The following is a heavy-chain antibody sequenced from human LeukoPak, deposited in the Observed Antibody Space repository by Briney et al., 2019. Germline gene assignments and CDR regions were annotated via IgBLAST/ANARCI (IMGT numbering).Heavy chain of an antibody. Sequence: GASVKVSCKASGYTFTGYYMHWVRQAPGQGLEWMGIINPSGGSTSYAQKFQGRVTMTRDTSTSTVYMELSSLRSEDTAVYYCARGTPGSSGYYYVLGNWGQGTLVTVSS. V-gene: IGHV1-46*01. J-gene: IGHJ4*02. CDR1: GYTFTGYY. CDR3: ARGTPGSSGYYYVLGN. CDR2: INPSGGST. D-gene: IGHD3-22*01.